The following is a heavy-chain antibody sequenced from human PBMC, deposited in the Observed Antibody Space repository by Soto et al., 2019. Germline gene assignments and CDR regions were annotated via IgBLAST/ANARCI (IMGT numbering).Heavy chain of an antibody. CDR1: GFTFSSYA. D-gene: IGHD3-3*01. J-gene: IGHJ4*02. V-gene: IGHV3-23*01. CDR3: AKGLRITIFGVAGLDY. Sequence: HPGGSLRLSCAASGFTFSSYAMSWVRQAPGKGLEWVSAISGSGGSTYYADSVKGRFTISRDNSKNTLYLQMNSLRAEDTAVYYCAKGLRITIFGVAGLDYWGQGTLVTVSS. CDR2: ISGSGGST.